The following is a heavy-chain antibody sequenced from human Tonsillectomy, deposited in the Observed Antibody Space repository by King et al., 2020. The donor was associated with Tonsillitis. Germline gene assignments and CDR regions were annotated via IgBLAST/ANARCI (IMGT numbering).Heavy chain of an antibody. CDR1: GFTFSSYG. J-gene: IGHJ4*02. V-gene: IGHV3-64D*06. Sequence: VQLVESGGGLVQPGGSLRLSCSASGFTFSSYGMHWVRQAPEKGLEYVSGISSNGGRTYYADSVKGRFTISRDNSKNKLYLQMSSLRAEDTAVYYCVKGSESIVGSWGQGTLVTVSS. D-gene: IGHD1-26*01. CDR2: ISSNGGRT. CDR3: VKGSESIVGS.